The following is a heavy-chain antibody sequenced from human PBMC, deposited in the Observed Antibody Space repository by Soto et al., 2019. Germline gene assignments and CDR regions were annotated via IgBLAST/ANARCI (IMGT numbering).Heavy chain of an antibody. D-gene: IGHD3-3*01. CDR3: ARREKSGYVDY. V-gene: IGHV4-59*08. Sequence: SETLSLTCAVSGVSIYNQCWSWIRQPPGKRLEWIGYIYYSGSTNYNPSLKSRVTISVDTSKNQFSLKLSSVTAADTAVYYCARREKSGYVDYWGQGTLVTVSS. CDR1: GVSIYNQC. J-gene: IGHJ4*02. CDR2: IYYSGST.